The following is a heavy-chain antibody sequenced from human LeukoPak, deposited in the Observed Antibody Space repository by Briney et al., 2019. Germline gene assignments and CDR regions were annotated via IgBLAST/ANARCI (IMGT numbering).Heavy chain of an antibody. V-gene: IGHV3-7*03. CDR1: GFTFSTSW. J-gene: IGHJ4*02. CDR2: LNQDGSEK. CDR3: VRGLYGY. D-gene: IGHD4-17*01. Sequence: GGSLRLSCGASGFTFSTSWMIWVRQAPGKGLEWVANLNQDGSEKYYVDSVKGRFTISRDNGRNSLYLQMDSLRVEDTAVYYCVRGLYGYWGQGTLVTVSP.